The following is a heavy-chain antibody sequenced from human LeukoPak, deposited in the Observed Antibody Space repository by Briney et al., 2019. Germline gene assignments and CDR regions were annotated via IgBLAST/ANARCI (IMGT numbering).Heavy chain of an antibody. J-gene: IGHJ4*02. V-gene: IGHV7-4-1*02. CDR2: INTNTGNP. CDR1: GYTFTSYA. CDR3: AREGDYYDSSGYYYGAY. Sequence: ASVKVSCKASGYTFTSYAMNWVRQAPGQGLEWMGWINTNTGNPTYAQGFTGRFVFSLDTSVSTAYLQISSLKAEDTAVYYCAREGDYYDSSGYYYGAYWGQGTLVTVSS. D-gene: IGHD3-22*01.